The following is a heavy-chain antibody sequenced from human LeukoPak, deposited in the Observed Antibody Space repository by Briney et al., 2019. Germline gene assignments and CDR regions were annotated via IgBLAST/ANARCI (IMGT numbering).Heavy chain of an antibody. CDR1: GYSISSGYY. V-gene: IGHV4-38-2*02. D-gene: IGHD5-24*01. J-gene: IGHJ3*02. CDR2: IYHSGST. CDR3: ARDHTNYDAFDI. Sequence: SETLSLTCTVSGYSISSGYYWGWIRQPPGKGLEWIGSIYHSGSTYYNPSLKSRVTISVDTSKNQFSLKLSSVTAADTAVYYCARDHTNYDAFDIWGQGTMVTVSS.